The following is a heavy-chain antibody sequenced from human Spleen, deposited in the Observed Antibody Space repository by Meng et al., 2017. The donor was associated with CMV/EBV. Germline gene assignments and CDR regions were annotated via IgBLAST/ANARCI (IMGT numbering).Heavy chain of an antibody. Sequence: SVKVSCKASGGTFSSYAISWVRQAPGQELEWMGGIIPIFGTANYAQKFQGRVTITTDESTSTAYMELSSLRSEDTAVYYCARGGGRDGYNPPYYYGMDVWGQGTTVTVSS. CDR2: IIPIFGTA. V-gene: IGHV1-69*05. CDR3: ARGGGRDGYNPPYYYGMDV. J-gene: IGHJ6*02. CDR1: GGTFSSYA. D-gene: IGHD5-24*01.